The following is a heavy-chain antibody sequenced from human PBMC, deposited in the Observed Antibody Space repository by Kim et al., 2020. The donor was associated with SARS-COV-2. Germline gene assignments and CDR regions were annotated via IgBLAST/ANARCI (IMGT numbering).Heavy chain of an antibody. CDR1: GFTFSSYG. D-gene: IGHD5-12*01. Sequence: GGSLRLSCAASGFTFSSYGMHWVRQAPGKGLEWVAVIWYDGSNKYYADSVKGRFTISRDNSKNTLYLQMNSLRAEDTAVYYCARDLDGYNTQFGYWGQGTLVTVSS. CDR2: IWYDGSNK. V-gene: IGHV3-33*08. J-gene: IGHJ4*02. CDR3: ARDLDGYNTQFGY.